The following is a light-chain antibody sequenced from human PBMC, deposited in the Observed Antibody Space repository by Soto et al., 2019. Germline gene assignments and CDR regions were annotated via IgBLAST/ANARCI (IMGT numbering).Light chain of an antibody. CDR2: GAS. V-gene: IGKV3-20*01. CDR1: QSFSSNY. CDR3: QQYGRSLPYT. Sequence: EIVLTQSPGTLSLSPGERATLSCRASQSFSSNYLAWYQQKPGQAPRLLIYGASSRATGIPDRFSGSGSGTDFTLTISRLQPEDFAVYYCQQYGRSLPYTFGQGTKLEIQ. J-gene: IGKJ2*01.